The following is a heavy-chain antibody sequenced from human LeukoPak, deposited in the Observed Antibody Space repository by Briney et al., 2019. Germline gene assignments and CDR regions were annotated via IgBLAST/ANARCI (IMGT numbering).Heavy chain of an antibody. V-gene: IGHV3-21*06. Sequence: GGSLRLSCAASGFTFSSYSMNWVRQAPGKGLEWVSSISSSSSYIYYADSVKGRFTISRDNAKNSLYLQMNSRRAEDTAVYYCARNYGSGSYLDYYYGMDVWGKGTTVTVSS. CDR2: ISSSSSYI. J-gene: IGHJ6*04. CDR1: GFTFSSYS. CDR3: ARNYGSGSYLDYYYGMDV. D-gene: IGHD3-10*01.